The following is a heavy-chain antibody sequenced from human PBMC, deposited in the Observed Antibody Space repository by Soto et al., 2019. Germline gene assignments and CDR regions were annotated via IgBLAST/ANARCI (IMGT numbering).Heavy chain of an antibody. Sequence: EVPLLESGGGLVQPGESLTLSCAASGFTFSDYTMSWVRQAPGKVLECISVILSDYNTYYAGSVRGRFTISRDNSKNTLYPEMNSLRAEDTAVYYCARRTSGYFGYWGQGALVTVSS. V-gene: IGHV3-23*03. CDR3: ARRTSGYFGY. J-gene: IGHJ4*02. D-gene: IGHD6-19*01. CDR1: GFTFSDYT. CDR2: ILSDYNT.